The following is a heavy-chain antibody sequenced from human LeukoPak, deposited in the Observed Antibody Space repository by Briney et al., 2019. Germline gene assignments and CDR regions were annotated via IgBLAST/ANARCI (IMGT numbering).Heavy chain of an antibody. Sequence: PGGSLRLSCAASGFTFSRYSMNWVRQAPGKGLEWVSSISSSSSYIYYADSVKGRFTISRDNAKNSLYLQVNSLRAEDTAVYYCARGSRFGVVERDAFDIWGQGTMVTVSS. J-gene: IGHJ3*02. CDR2: ISSSSSYI. CDR3: ARGSRFGVVERDAFDI. D-gene: IGHD3-3*01. V-gene: IGHV3-21*01. CDR1: GFTFSRYS.